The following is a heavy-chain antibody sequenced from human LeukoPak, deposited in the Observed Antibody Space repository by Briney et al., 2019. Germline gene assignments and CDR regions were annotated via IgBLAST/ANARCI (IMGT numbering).Heavy chain of an antibody. V-gene: IGHV3-30*04. J-gene: IGHJ4*02. Sequence: GGSLRLSCAASGFIFSNYAMHWVRQAPGKGLEWVAVISYDGSNKYYADSVKGRFTISRDNAKNTLYLQMNSLRAGDTAVYYCASTPNGVAAIYFDYWGQGTPVTVSS. CDR1: GFIFSNYA. CDR3: ASTPNGVAAIYFDY. D-gene: IGHD2-15*01. CDR2: ISYDGSNK.